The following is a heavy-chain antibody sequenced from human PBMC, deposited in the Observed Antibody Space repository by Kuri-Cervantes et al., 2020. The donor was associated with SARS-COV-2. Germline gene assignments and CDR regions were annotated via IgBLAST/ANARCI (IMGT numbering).Heavy chain of an antibody. D-gene: IGHD6-13*01. Sequence: GESLKISCAASGFTFSSYSMNWVRQAPGKGLEWVSSISSSSSYIYYADSVKGRFTISRDNAKNSLYLQMNSLRAEDTAVYYCASMYSSSWYEFDYWGQGTLVTVSS. V-gene: IGHV3-21*01. CDR2: ISSSSSYI. J-gene: IGHJ4*02. CDR3: ASMYSSSWYEFDY. CDR1: GFTFSSYS.